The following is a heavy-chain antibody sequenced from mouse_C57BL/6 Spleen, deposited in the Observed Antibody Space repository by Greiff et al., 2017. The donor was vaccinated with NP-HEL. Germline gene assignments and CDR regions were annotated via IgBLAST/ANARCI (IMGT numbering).Heavy chain of an antibody. CDR3: ARYSYYAWYFDV. CDR2: IRNKANGYTT. D-gene: IGHD1-1*01. CDR1: GFTFTDYY. Sequence: EVKLEESGGGLVQPGGSLSLSCAASGFTFTDYYMSWVRQPPGKALEWLGFIRNKANGYTTEYSASVKGRFTISRDNSQSILYLQMNALRAEDSATYYCARYSYYAWYFDVWGTGTTVTVSS. V-gene: IGHV7-3*01. J-gene: IGHJ1*03.